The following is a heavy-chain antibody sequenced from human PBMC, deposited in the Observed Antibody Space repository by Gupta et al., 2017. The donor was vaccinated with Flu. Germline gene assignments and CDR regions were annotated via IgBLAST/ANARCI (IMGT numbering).Heavy chain of an antibody. V-gene: IGHV3-30*18. CDR3: AKDGGQLERGYYYYYGMDV. CDR1: GFPFNRYA. J-gene: IGHJ6*02. CDR2: MSFDGSTD. Sequence: QVQLVESGGGVVQPGRSLRLSCAASGFPFNRYAMHWVRQAPGKGLEWVALMSFDGSTDYYADSVKGRFTISRDNSKNTLYLQMSSLRAEDTAFYYCAKDGGQLERGYYYYYGMDVWGQGTTVTVSS. D-gene: IGHD1-1*01.